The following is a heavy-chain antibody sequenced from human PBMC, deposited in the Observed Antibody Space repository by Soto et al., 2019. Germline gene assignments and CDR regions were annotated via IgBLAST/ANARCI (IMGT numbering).Heavy chain of an antibody. CDR3: VKDGSSGWPYYYGMDV. Sequence: RSCAASGFTFSSYAMHWVRQAPGKGLEWVAVISYDGRNKYYADSVKGRFTISRDNSKNTLYLQMSSLRAEDTAVYYCVKDGSSGWPYYYGMDVWGQGTTVTVSS. CDR1: GFTFSSYA. D-gene: IGHD6-19*01. J-gene: IGHJ6*02. V-gene: IGHV3-30*18. CDR2: ISYDGRNK.